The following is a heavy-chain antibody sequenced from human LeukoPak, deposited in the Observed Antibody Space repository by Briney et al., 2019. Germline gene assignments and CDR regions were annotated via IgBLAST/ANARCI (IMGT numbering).Heavy chain of an antibody. V-gene: IGHV3-23*01. CDR1: GLTFSSYA. CDR2: ISGSGGST. J-gene: IGHJ4*02. CDR3: VKPRGYSYGAYY. Sequence: AASLRLSCAASGLTFSSYAMSWVRQAPGKGLEWVSAISGSGGSTYYADSVKRRFTISRDNSKNTLYLQMNSLRAEDTAVYFCVKPRGYSYGAYYWGQETLVTVSS. D-gene: IGHD5-18*01.